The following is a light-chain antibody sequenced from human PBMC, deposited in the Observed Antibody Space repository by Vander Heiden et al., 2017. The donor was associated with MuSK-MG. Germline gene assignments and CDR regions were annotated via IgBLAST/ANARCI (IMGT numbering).Light chain of an antibody. J-gene: IGLJ3*02. CDR1: NIGSKS. V-gene: IGLV3-21*04. Sequence: SYVLTQPPSESVAPGKTARITCGGNNIGSKSVHWYQQKPGQAPVLVIYYDSDRPSGIPERFSGSNSGNTATLTISRVEAGDEADYYCQVWDSSSDHWVFGGGTKLTVL. CDR3: QVWDSSSDHWV. CDR2: YDS.